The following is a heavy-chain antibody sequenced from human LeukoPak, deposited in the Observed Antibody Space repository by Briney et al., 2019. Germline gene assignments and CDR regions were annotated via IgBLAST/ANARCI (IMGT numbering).Heavy chain of an antibody. Sequence: SSETLSLTCTVSGGSISSYYWSWIRQPPGKGLEWIGYIYYSGSTNYNPSLKSRVTISVDTSKNQFSLKLSSVTAADTAVYYCARAPHSYDSGTYSVQQYFDLWGRGTLVTVSS. V-gene: IGHV4-59*01. D-gene: IGHD3-22*01. CDR2: IYYSGST. CDR3: ARAPHSYDSGTYSVQQYFDL. CDR1: GGSISSYY. J-gene: IGHJ2*01.